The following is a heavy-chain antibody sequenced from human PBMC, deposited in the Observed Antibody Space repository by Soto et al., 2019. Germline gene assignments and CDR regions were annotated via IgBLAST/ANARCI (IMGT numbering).Heavy chain of an antibody. CDR2: ISGSGYNI. D-gene: IGHD3-3*01. Sequence: LESGGASVQPGGSVRLSCAVSGFTFSRYGMSWVRQAPGKGLEWVAHISGSGYNINYAEAVKGPFTISRENSKGTLYLQMNSLSVEDTALYYCSNFGPGADYWGQGTLVTVSS. CDR1: GFTFSRYG. V-gene: IGHV3-23*01. J-gene: IGHJ4*02. CDR3: SNFGPGADY.